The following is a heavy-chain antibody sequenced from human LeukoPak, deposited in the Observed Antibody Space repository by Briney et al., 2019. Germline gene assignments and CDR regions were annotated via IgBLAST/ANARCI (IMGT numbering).Heavy chain of an antibody. Sequence: GGSLRLSCAASGFTFSTYWMSWVRHAPGKGREWVANIKQDGSEKYYVDSVKGRFTISRDNAKNSLYLQMNSLRAEDTAVYYCGRVIAGAIDYWGQGTLVTVSS. CDR3: GRVIAGAIDY. V-gene: IGHV3-7*01. CDR1: GFTFSTYW. D-gene: IGHD6-13*01. J-gene: IGHJ4*02. CDR2: IKQDGSEK.